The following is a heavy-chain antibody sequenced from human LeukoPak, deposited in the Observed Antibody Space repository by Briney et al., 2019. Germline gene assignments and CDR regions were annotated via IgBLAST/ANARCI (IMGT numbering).Heavy chain of an antibody. V-gene: IGHV4-59*01. CDR3: ARAQVTNLTGYYYYYMGV. J-gene: IGHJ6*03. CDR1: GGSISSYY. Sequence: SETLSLTCTVSGGSISSYYWSWIRQPPGKGLEWIGYIYYSGSTNYNPSLKSRVTISVDTSKNQFSLKLSSVTAADTAVYYCARAQVTNLTGYYYYYMGVWGKGTTVTVSS. D-gene: IGHD4-17*01. CDR2: IYYSGST.